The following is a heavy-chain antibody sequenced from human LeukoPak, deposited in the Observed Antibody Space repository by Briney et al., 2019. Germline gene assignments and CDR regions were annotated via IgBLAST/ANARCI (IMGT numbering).Heavy chain of an antibody. CDR3: ARELNEPASADAFDI. CDR1: GGSIASDNYF. J-gene: IGHJ3*02. Sequence: SQTLSLTCTVSGGSIASDNYFWSWIRQHPEKGLEWIGYIFYSGTTYYNPSLKSRVTISVDTSKNQFSLKLNSVIAADTAVYYCARELNEPASADAFDIWGQGTMVTVSS. D-gene: IGHD2-2*01. V-gene: IGHV4-31*03. CDR2: IFYSGTT.